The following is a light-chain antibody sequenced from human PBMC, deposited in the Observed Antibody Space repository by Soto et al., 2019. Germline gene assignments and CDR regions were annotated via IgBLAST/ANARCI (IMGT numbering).Light chain of an antibody. V-gene: IGKV3D-15*01. Sequence: EIVMTQTPATLSVYPGERALLACRASQSVRSNFLAWYQQKPGQAPRLLIYGASNRATGVPARLSGGGSGTEFTLSITSLQSEDFAVYWCQQYNNWPLTFGPGTRLEIK. CDR1: QSVRSN. CDR3: QQYNNWPLT. J-gene: IGKJ5*01. CDR2: GAS.